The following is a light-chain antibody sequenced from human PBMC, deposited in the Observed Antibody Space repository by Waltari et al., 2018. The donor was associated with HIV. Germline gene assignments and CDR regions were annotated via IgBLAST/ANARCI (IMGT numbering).Light chain of an antibody. CDR3: QQYDTSSPT. CDR2: KAS. CDR1: QSIGSW. Sequence: DIQLTQFPSSLSASTGDRVTIPCRARQSIGSWLAWYQQKPGKAPKLLIYKASDLESGVPSRFSGRGSGTEFTLTISSLQPDDSATYDCQQYDTSSPTFGQGTKVEVK. J-gene: IGKJ1*01. V-gene: IGKV1-5*03.